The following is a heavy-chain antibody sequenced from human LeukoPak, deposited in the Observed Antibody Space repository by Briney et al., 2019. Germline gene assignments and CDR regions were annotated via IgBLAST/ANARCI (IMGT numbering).Heavy chain of an antibody. J-gene: IGHJ4*02. CDR1: GASITNSLYY. Sequence: SETLSLTCTVSGASITNSLYYWGWIRQPPGKGLEWIATVYYTGSTYYNPSLKSRVTISIDTSKSHFSLKLSSVTAADMAVYYCARQDFGSGILPGYWGQGTLVAVSS. CDR2: VYYTGST. CDR3: ARQDFGSGILPGY. D-gene: IGHD3-10*01. V-gene: IGHV4-39*01.